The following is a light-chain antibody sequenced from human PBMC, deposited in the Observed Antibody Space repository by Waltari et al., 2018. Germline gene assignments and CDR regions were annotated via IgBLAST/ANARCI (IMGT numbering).Light chain of an antibody. CDR3: CSFSGANNFL. CDR2: DVI. CDR1: ARDVGGFRF. Sequence: QSALTQPPSASGSPGPSVTISCTVTARDVGGFRFVSYYQQHPGKAPRLIIYDVIKRPSGVPDRFSGSKSGNTASLTVSGLQPEDEADYFCCSFSGANNFLFGGGTKLTVL. V-gene: IGLV2-8*01. J-gene: IGLJ2*01.